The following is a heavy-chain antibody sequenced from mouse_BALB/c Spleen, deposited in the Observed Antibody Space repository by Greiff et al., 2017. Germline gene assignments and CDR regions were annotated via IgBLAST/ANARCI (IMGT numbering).Heavy chain of an antibody. CDR3: ARGRSYYGSSYDYFDY. Sequence: EVMLVESGGGLVKPGGSLKLSCAASGFTFSSYAMSWVRQTPEKRLEWVASISSGGSTYYPDSVKGRFTISRDNARNILYLQMSSLRSEDTAMYYCARGRSYYGSSYDYFDYWGQGTTLTVSS. J-gene: IGHJ2*01. D-gene: IGHD1-1*01. CDR2: ISSGGST. V-gene: IGHV5-6-5*01. CDR1: GFTFSSYA.